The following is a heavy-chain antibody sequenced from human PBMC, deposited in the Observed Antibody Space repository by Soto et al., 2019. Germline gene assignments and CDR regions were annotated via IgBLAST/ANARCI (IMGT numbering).Heavy chain of an antibody. Sequence: GASVKVSCKASGGTFSSYAISWVRQAPGQGLEWVGGIIPIFGTANYAQKFQGRVTITADESTSTAYMELSSLRSEDTAVYYCARDQGGDDRYYYYYGMDVWGQGTTVTVSS. J-gene: IGHJ6*02. D-gene: IGHD4-17*01. V-gene: IGHV1-69*13. CDR1: GGTFSSYA. CDR3: ARDQGGDDRYYYYYGMDV. CDR2: IIPIFGTA.